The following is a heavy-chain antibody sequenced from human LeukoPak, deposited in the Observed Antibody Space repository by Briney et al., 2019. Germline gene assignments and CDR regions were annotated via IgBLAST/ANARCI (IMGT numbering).Heavy chain of an antibody. CDR2: IYTSGST. V-gene: IGHV4-61*02. Sequence: SQTLSLTCAVSGGSISSGGYSWSWIRQPPGKGLEWIGRIYTSGSTNYNPSLKSRVTMSVDTSQNQFSLKLSSVTAADTAVYYCARDVIAAPGTADYWGQGTLVTVSS. D-gene: IGHD6-13*01. CDR1: GGSISSGGYS. CDR3: ARDVIAAPGTADY. J-gene: IGHJ4*02.